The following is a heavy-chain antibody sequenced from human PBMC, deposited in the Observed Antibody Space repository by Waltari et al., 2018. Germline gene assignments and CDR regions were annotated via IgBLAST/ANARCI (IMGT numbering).Heavy chain of an antibody. Sequence: QVQLQQWGAGLLKPSETLSLTCAVYGGSFSGYYWSWIRQPPGKGLEWIGEINHSGSTNYNPSLKSRVTISVDTSKNQFSLKLSSVTAADTAVYYCARHGQLRWSYYFDYWGQGTLVTVSS. CDR2: INHSGST. CDR1: GGSFSGYY. V-gene: IGHV4-34*01. CDR3: ARHGQLRWSYYFDY. J-gene: IGHJ4*02. D-gene: IGHD2-2*01.